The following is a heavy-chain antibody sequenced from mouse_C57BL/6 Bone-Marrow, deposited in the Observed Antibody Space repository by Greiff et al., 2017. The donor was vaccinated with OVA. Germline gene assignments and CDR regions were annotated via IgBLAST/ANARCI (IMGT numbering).Heavy chain of an antibody. CDR2: IYPGDGDT. D-gene: IGHD1-1*01. Sequence: VQLQQSGPELVKPGASVKISCKASGYAFSSSWMNWVKQRPGKGLEWIGRIYPGDGDTNYNGKFKGKATLTADKSSSTAYMQLSSLTSEDSAVYFCARWGYYGSSYDYWGQGTTLTVSS. CDR3: ARWGYYGSSYDY. CDR1: GYAFSSSW. J-gene: IGHJ2*01. V-gene: IGHV1-82*01.